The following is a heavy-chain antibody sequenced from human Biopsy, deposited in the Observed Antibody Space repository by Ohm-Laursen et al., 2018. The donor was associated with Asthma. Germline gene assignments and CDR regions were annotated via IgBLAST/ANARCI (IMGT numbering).Heavy chain of an antibody. CDR1: GFTVSTNG. J-gene: IGHJ3*02. D-gene: IGHD4-23*01. V-gene: IGHV3-53*01. CDR2: IYSGGGT. Sequence: SLRLSCAASGFTVSTNGMSWVRQPPGKGLEWVSVIYSGGGTYYADPVQGRVTISRDNSKNTLSLQMNSLRAEDTAVYYCARAYGGSFFSGAFDIWGQGTMVTVSS. CDR3: ARAYGGSFFSGAFDI.